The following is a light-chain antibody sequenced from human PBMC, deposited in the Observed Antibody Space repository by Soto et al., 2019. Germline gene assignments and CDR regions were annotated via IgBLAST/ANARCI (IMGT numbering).Light chain of an antibody. CDR2: SND. J-gene: IGLJ3*02. V-gene: IGLV1-44*01. CDR1: SSNIGSHT. Sequence: QAVVTQPPSASGTPGQRVIISCSGSSSNIGSHTVSWFQHLPGTAPKLLIYSNDQRPSGVPDRFSGSKSGTSASLAISGLQSEDEADYYCAAWEASLNGWVFGGGTKVTVL. CDR3: AAWEASLNGWV.